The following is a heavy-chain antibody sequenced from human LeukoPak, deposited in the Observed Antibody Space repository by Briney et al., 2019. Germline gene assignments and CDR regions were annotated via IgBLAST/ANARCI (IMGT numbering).Heavy chain of an antibody. J-gene: IGHJ6*03. CDR3: AIVEYSSSIADYYYYMDV. D-gene: IGHD6-6*01. Sequence: GSLRLSCAASGFTFSNAWMSWVRQPPGKGLEWIGEINHSGSTNYNPSLKSRVTISVDTSKNQFSLKLSSVTAADTAVYYCAIVEYSSSIADYYYYMDVWGKGTTVTVSS. V-gene: IGHV4-34*08. CDR1: GFTFSNAW. CDR2: INHSGST.